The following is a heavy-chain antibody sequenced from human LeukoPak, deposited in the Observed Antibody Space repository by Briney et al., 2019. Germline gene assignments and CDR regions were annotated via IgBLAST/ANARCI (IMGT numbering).Heavy chain of an antibody. CDR1: GFTFSSYS. J-gene: IGHJ4*02. CDR3: ARGFDSRDFDSRNRGYDFDY. CDR2: ISSGSIYI. D-gene: IGHD3-9*01. Sequence: PGGSLRLSCAASGFTFSSYSMNWVRQAPGKGLEWVSSISSGSIYINYADSVKGRFTISRDNAKNSLYLQMNSLRAEDTAVYYCARGFDSRDFDSRNRGYDFDYWGQGTQVTVSS. V-gene: IGHV3-21*01.